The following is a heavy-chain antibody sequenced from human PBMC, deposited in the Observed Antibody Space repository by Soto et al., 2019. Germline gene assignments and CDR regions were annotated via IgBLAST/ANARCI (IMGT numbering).Heavy chain of an antibody. CDR1: AFTVSNNY. Sequence: AQLVESGGDLVQPGGSLRLSWAVSAFTVSNNYMSWVRQAPGKGLEWVALIWSGGAIEYVDSVRGRFTISRDNSKTTLYLQMSSLRVEGTAVYYCAGGPNRGYWGQGTLVTVSP. D-gene: IGHD3-10*01. J-gene: IGHJ4*02. CDR3: AGGPNRGY. CDR2: IWSGGAI. V-gene: IGHV3-66*01.